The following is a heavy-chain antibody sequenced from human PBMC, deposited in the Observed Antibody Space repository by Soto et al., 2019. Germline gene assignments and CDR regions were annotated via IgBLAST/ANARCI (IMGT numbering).Heavy chain of an antibody. V-gene: IGHV3-74*01. J-gene: IGHJ4*02. CDR3: AREIPKIALAEVDY. CDR1: GFTFRNHW. Sequence: GGSLRLSCAASGFTFRNHWMHWVRQAPGKGLVWVSCINLDGGFTDYADSMNGRFTISRDNDKNSVYLQMNSLRAEDTAVYYCAREIPKIALAEVDYWGQGTLVTVSS. CDR2: INLDGGFT. D-gene: IGHD3-22*01.